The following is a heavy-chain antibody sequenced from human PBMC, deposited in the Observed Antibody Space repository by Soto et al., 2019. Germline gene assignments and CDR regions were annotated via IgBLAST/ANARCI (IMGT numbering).Heavy chain of an antibody. Sequence: SETLSLTCSVSGGSISSGYYYWSWIRQPPGKGLEWIGNIYYSGNTYYNPSLKSRLTISIDTSKNKFSLKVGSVTAEDTAVYYCDSSSLYGIDVWGQGTTVTLS. CDR2: IYYSGNT. CDR3: DSSSLYGIDV. V-gene: IGHV4-30-4*01. J-gene: IGHJ6*02. CDR1: GGSISSGYYY.